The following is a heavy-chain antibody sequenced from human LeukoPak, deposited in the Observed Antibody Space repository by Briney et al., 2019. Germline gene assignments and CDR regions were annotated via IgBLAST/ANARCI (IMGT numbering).Heavy chain of an antibody. Sequence: PGGSLRLSRAPSGVTFSVYYMSWLRHAPGKGLEWVSYISSSGSFKYYAESVKGRFTISRDNAKNSLFLQMNSLRAEDTAVYYCAKLAGYCSSRTCWYFDYWGQGTLVTVSS. CDR3: AKLAGYCSSRTCWYFDY. D-gene: IGHD2-2*01. J-gene: IGHJ4*02. CDR1: GVTFSVYY. V-gene: IGHV3-11*04. CDR2: ISSSGSFK.